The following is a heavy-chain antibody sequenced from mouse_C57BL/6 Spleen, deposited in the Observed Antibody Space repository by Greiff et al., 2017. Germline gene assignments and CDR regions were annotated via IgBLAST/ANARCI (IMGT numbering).Heavy chain of an antibody. CDR1: GFTFSSYA. D-gene: IGHD2-12*01. Sequence: EVKVVESGGGLVKPGGSLKLSCAASGFTFSSYAMSWVRQTPEKRLEWVATISDGGSYTYYPDNVKGRFTISRDNAKNNLYLQMSHLKSEDTAMYYCAREALRSWFAYWGQGTLVTVSA. CDR2: ISDGGSYT. V-gene: IGHV5-4*01. J-gene: IGHJ3*01. CDR3: AREALRSWFAY.